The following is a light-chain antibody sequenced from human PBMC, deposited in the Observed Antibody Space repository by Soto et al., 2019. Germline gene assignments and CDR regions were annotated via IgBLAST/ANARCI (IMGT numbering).Light chain of an antibody. CDR3: SSKRTTASLV. Sequence: QSVLTQPASVSGSPGQTITISCTGTSSDVGAYNYVSWYQQHPGKAPKLMIYEVSNRPSGVSDRFSGSKSGNTASLTISWLQAAYEADYYCSSKRTTASLVFGTGTKVTVL. V-gene: IGLV2-14*01. CDR2: EVS. J-gene: IGLJ1*01. CDR1: SSDVGAYNY.